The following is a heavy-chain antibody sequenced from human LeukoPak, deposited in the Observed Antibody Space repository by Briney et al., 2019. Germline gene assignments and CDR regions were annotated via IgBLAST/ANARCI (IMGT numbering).Heavy chain of an antibody. CDR1: GLILNNYA. J-gene: IGHJ4*02. CDR2: ISGGNGNT. CDR3: AKGREPRFWLPDY. V-gene: IGHV3-23*01. D-gene: IGHD1-14*01. Sequence: GGSLRLSCAASGLILNNYAMIWVRQAPAKGMEWVSGISGGNGNTYYADSVKGRFTISRDNSDNRVYLQMDSLGAEDTAIYYCAKGREPRFWLPDYWGQGTLVTVSS.